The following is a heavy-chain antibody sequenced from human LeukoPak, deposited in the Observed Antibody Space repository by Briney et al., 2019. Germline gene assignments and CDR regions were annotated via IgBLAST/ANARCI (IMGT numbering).Heavy chain of an antibody. CDR2: ISSSSSYI. J-gene: IGHJ4*02. D-gene: IGHD4/OR15-4a*01. CDR1: GFTFSSYS. Sequence: GGSLRLSCAASGFTFSSYSMTWVRQAPGKGLEWVSSISSSSSYIYYADSVKGRFTISRDNAKNSLYLQMNSLRAEDTAVYYCARAGANFKTSPFDYWGQGTLVTVSS. CDR3: ARAGANFKTSPFDY. V-gene: IGHV3-21*01.